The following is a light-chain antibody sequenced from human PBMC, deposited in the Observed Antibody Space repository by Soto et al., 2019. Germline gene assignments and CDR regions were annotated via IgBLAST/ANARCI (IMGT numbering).Light chain of an antibody. J-gene: IGLJ1*01. CDR1: SSDVGYSNS. Sequence: QSALTQPPSASGSPGQSVTISCTATSSDVGYSNSVCWHQQHPGKAPKLMIYEVSNRATGVPYRFSGSKSGNTASLTVSGRLAEDEADYYCSCSETSNNFVFGTGTKLTVL. CDR2: EVS. V-gene: IGLV2-8*01. CDR3: SCSETSNNFV.